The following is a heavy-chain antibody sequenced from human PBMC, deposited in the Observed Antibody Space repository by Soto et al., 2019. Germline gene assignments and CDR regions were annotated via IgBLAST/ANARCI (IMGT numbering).Heavy chain of an antibody. J-gene: IGHJ4*02. CDR2: ISYDGSNK. CDR3: ASGENPTPHSEY. CDR1: GFTFSSYA. Sequence: PGGSLRLSCAASGFTFSSYAMHWVRQAPGKGLEWVAVISYDGSNKYYTDSVKGRFTISRDNSKNTLYLQMSSLRAEDTAVYYCASGENPTPHSEYWGQGTLVTVSS. D-gene: IGHD3-10*01. V-gene: IGHV3-30-3*01.